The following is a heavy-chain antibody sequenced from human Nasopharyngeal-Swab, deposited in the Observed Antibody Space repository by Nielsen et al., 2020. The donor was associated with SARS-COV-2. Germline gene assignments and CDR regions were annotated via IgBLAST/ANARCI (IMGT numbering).Heavy chain of an antibody. J-gene: IGHJ3*02. V-gene: IGHV1-18*01. D-gene: IGHD3-9*01. CDR2: ISAYNGNT. Sequence: ASVKVSCKASGYTFTSYGISWVRQAPGQGLEWMGWISAYNGNTNYAQELQGRVTMTTDTSTSTAYIELRSLRSDDTAVYYCARAYYDILTGRGHDAFDIWGQGTMVTVSS. CDR3: ARAYYDILTGRGHDAFDI. CDR1: GYTFTSYG.